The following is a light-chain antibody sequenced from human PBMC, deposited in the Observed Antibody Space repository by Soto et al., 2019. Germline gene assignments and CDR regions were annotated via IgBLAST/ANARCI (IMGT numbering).Light chain of an antibody. CDR1: TGAVTTGHY. V-gene: IGLV7-46*01. J-gene: IGLJ2*01. CDR3: LLSYSGALVV. CDR2: DTT. Sequence: QAVVTQEPSLTVSPGGTVTLTCASSTGAVTTGHYPFWFQQKPGQAPRTLLFDTTSQHSWTPARFSGSLLGGKAALTLSDAQPEDEAEYYCLLSYSGALVVFGGGTKLTVL.